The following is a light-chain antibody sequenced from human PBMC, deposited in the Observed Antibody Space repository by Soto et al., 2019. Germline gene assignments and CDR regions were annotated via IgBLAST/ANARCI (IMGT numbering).Light chain of an antibody. CDR1: SSDVGGYNY. CDR3: SSYTSNNTVL. Sequence: QSVLTQPASVSGSPGQSITISCIGTSSDVGGYNYVSWYQQHPGKAPKLMIYEVNNRPSGVSNRFSGSKSGTTASLTISGLQAEDEADYYCSSYTSNNTVLFGGGTKVTVL. V-gene: IGLV2-14*01. CDR2: EVN. J-gene: IGLJ2*01.